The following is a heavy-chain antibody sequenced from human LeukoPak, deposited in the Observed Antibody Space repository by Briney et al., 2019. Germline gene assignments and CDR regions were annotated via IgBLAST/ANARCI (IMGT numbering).Heavy chain of an antibody. J-gene: IGHJ3*02. CDR1: GGSISSYY. V-gene: IGHV4-59*01. D-gene: IGHD3-22*01. CDR3: ARIGYYGSSGYSHDAFDI. Sequence: SETLSLTCTVSGGSISSYYWSWIRHPPGKGLEWIGFIYYSGSTNYNPSLKSRVTISVDTSKNQFSLKLSSVTAADTAVYYCARIGYYGSSGYSHDAFDIWGQGTMVTVSS. CDR2: IYYSGST.